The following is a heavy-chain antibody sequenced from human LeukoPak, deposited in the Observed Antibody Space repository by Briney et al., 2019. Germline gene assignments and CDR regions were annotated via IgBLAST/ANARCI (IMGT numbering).Heavy chain of an antibody. CDR2: ISSGGSTI. CDR1: GFTFSDYY. V-gene: IGHV3-11*01. D-gene: IGHD6-13*01. CDR3: ARRAAAGRCLDY. Sequence: SGGSLRLSCAVSGFTFSDYYMSWIRQAPGEGLEWVSHISSGGSTISHADSVKGRFIISRDNAENSLYLQMNGLRAEDTAGYYCARRAAAGRCLDYWGQGTLVTVSS. J-gene: IGHJ4*02.